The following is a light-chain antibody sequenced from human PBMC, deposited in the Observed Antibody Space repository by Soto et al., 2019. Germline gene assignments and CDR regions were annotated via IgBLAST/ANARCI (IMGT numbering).Light chain of an antibody. CDR2: AAS. J-gene: IGKJ4*01. Sequence: DIQMTQSPSTLSGSVGDRVTITCRASQGVSSYLAWYQQKPGKAPNLLIYAASTVQSGVPTRFSGSGSGTDSIPTISRLQPEDFATYCRQQLNSYFPFGGGTKVDIK. V-gene: IGKV1-9*01. CDR1: QGVSSY. CDR3: QQLNSYFP.